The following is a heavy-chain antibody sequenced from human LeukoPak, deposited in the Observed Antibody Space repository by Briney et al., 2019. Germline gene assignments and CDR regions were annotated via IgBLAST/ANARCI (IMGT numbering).Heavy chain of an antibody. V-gene: IGHV1-2*02. CDR2: INPNSGGT. D-gene: IGHD1-7*01. J-gene: IGHJ4*02. CDR1: GYTFTGYY. Sequence: ASVKVSCKASGYTFTGYYMHWVRQAPGQGLEWMGWINPNSGGTNYAQKFQGRVTMTRDTSISTAYVELSGLRSDDTAVYYCARPLTGTSWYYFDYWGQGTLVTVSS. CDR3: ARPLTGTSWYYFDY.